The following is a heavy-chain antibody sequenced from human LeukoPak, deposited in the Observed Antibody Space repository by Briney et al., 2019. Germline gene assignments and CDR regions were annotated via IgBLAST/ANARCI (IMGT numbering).Heavy chain of an antibody. D-gene: IGHD3-16*02. Sequence: GGSLRLSCAASGFTFSTYGMSWVRQAPGKGLEWVSAISGGGGSTYYADSVKGRFTISGDNSKNTLYLQMNSLRAEDTAVYYCANRRGYHDYVWGSYRYAPHFDYWGQGTLVTVSS. CDR2: ISGGGGST. CDR1: GFTFSTYG. J-gene: IGHJ4*02. V-gene: IGHV3-23*01. CDR3: ANRRGYHDYVWGSYRYAPHFDY.